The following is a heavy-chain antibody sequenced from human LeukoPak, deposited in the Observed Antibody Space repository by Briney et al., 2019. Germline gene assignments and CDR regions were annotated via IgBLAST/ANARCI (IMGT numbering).Heavy chain of an antibody. J-gene: IGHJ4*02. CDR1: GFTFSSYE. CDR3: VRLVAVPDAYFDY. D-gene: IGHD2-2*01. Sequence: PGGSLRLSCAASGFTFSSYEMNWVRQAPGKGLEWVSYISSSGSTIYYADSVKGRFTISRDNAKNSLYLQMNSLRAEDTAVYYCVRLVAVPDAYFDYWGQGTLVTVSS. V-gene: IGHV3-48*03. CDR2: ISSSGSTI.